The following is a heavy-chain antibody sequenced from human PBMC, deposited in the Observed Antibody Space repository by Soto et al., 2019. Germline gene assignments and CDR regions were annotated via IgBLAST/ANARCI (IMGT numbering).Heavy chain of an antibody. D-gene: IGHD6-19*01. V-gene: IGHV3-23*01. CDR3: ASRTSGWYFDY. CDR1: GFTFSSYA. J-gene: IGHJ4*02. Sequence: GGSLRLSCTASGFTFSSYAMNWVRQAPGKGLEWVSVISGSGGSTYYADSVKGRFTISRDNSKNKLYLQMNSLRAEATAVYYCASRTSGWYFDYWGQGTLVTVSS. CDR2: ISGSGGST.